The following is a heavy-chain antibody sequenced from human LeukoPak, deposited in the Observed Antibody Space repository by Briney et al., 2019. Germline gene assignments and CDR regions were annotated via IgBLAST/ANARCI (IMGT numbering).Heavy chain of an antibody. CDR1: GFTFSSYS. CDR2: ISSSSSYI. J-gene: IGHJ4*02. CDR3: ASFVGILTGSHPRR. D-gene: IGHD3-9*01. Sequence: GGSLRLSCAASGFTFSSYSMNWVRQAPGKGLEWVSSISSSSSYIYYADSVKGRFTISRDNAKNSLYLQMNSLRAEDTAVYYCASFVGILTGSHPRRWGQGTLVTVSS. V-gene: IGHV3-21*01.